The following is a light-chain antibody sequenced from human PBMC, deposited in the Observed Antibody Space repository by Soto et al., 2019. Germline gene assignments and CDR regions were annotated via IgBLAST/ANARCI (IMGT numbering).Light chain of an antibody. CDR3: SSYAGSNNL. V-gene: IGLV2-8*01. Sequence: QSVLTQPPSASGSPGQSVTISCTGTSSDVGDYNYVSWYQQHPGKAPKLMIYEVSKRPSGVPDRFSGSKSGNTASLTVSGLQAEDEADYYCSSYAGSNNLFGGGTKVTVL. CDR1: SSDVGDYNY. J-gene: IGLJ2*01. CDR2: EVS.